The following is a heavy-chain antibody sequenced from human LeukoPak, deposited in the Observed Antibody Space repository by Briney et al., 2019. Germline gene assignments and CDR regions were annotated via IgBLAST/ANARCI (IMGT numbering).Heavy chain of an antibody. V-gene: IGHV1-8*01. J-gene: IGHJ4*02. CDR2: INPHSGKT. D-gene: IGHD6-19*01. CDR3: ASGAGPTDEFDY. CDR1: GYPFRNYD. Sequence: GASVKASCKTSGYPFRNYDINWVRQATGQGLEWMGWINPHSGKTGYAQKFQGRVTMTTDTSASTAYMELRSLRSDDTAVYYCASGAGPTDEFDYWGQGTLVTVSS.